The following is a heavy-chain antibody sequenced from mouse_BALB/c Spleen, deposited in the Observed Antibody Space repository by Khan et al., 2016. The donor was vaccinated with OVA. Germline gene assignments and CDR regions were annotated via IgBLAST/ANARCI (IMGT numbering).Heavy chain of an antibody. J-gene: IGHJ3*01. Sequence: QVQLQQSGPGLVQPSQSLSITCTVSGFSLNNYSVHWVRQSPGKGLEWLGVIWSAGSTDYNAAFISRLTISKDNSRSQVFFKMHSLQPNDTDIYYCARRGYDYGRGALFAYWGQGTLVTVSA. CDR3: ARRGYDYGRGALFAY. CDR1: GFSLNNYS. D-gene: IGHD2-4*01. CDR2: IWSAGST. V-gene: IGHV2-2*02.